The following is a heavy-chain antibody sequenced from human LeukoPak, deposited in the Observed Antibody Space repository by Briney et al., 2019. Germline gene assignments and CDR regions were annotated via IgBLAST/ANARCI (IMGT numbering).Heavy chain of an antibody. CDR3: AGANRRKLWSGYYPLDY. D-gene: IGHD3-3*01. CDR1: GGSISSYY. CDR2: IYTSGST. J-gene: IGHJ4*02. Sequence: SETLSLTCTVSGGSISSYYWSWIRQPAGKGLEWIGRIYTSGSTNYNPSLKSRVTMSVDTSKNQFSLKLSSVTAADTAVYYCAGANRRKLWSGYYPLDYWGQGTLVTVSS. V-gene: IGHV4-4*07.